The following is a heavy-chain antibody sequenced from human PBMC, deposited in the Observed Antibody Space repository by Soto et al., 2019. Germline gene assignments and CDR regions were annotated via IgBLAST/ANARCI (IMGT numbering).Heavy chain of an antibody. CDR3: ARHRNGAGLRYFDWLFTFDY. CDR1: GGSISSGDYY. CDR2: IYYSGST. V-gene: IGHV4-30-4*01. Sequence: SETLSLTCTVSGGSISSGDYYWSWIRQPPGKGLEWIGYIYYSGSTYYNPSLKSRVTISVDTSKNQFSLKLSSVTAADTAVYYCARHRNGAGLRYFDWLFTFDYWGQGTLVTVSS. D-gene: IGHD3-9*01. J-gene: IGHJ4*02.